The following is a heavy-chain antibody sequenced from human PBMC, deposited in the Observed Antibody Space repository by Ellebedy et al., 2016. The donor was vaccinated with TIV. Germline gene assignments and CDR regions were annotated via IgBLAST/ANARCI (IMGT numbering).Heavy chain of an antibody. CDR3: ARSPLVTMVRGVMCAFDI. CDR1: GGSISSGGYY. J-gene: IGHJ3*02. Sequence: LRLXXTVSGGSISSGGYYWSWIRQHPGKGLEWIGYIYYSGSTYYNPSLKSRVTISVDTSKNQFSLKLSSVTAADTAVYYCARSPLVTMVRGVMCAFDIWGQGTMVTVSS. V-gene: IGHV4-31*03. CDR2: IYYSGST. D-gene: IGHD3-10*01.